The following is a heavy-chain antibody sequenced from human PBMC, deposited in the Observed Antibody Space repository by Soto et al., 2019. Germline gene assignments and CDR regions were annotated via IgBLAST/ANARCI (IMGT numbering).Heavy chain of an antibody. CDR1: GFTFSSYW. CDR3: ARDQGVLVPAAPNYYYYYYGMDV. V-gene: IGHV3-7*01. D-gene: IGHD2-2*01. Sequence: GSLRLSCAASGFTFSSYWMSWVRQAPGKGLEWVANIKQDGSEKYYVDSVKGRFTISRDNAKNSPYLQMNSLRAEDTAVYYCARDQGVLVPAAPNYYYYYYGMDVWGQGTTVTVSS. CDR2: IKQDGSEK. J-gene: IGHJ6*02.